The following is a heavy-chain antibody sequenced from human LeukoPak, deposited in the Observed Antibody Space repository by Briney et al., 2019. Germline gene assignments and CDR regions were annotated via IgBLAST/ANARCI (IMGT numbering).Heavy chain of an antibody. CDR2: ISTHSNNT. CDR1: CYTFTSHD. V-gene: IGHV1-18*01. Sequence: ASVKVFCKASCYTFTSHDITWVRHAPAQGLVWMRWISTHSNNTTYAQKIQGRVTMNTDTSTTTAYMDLRSLRSDDTAVDYCAREAIVVVVAAPYYYYGMDVWGQGTTVTVSS. D-gene: IGHD2-15*01. CDR3: AREAIVVVVAAPYYYYGMDV. J-gene: IGHJ6*02.